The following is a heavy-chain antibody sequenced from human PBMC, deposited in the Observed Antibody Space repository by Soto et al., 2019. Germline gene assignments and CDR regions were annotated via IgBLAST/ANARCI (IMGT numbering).Heavy chain of an antibody. CDR1: GYSFTRYG. D-gene: IGHD2-2*01. V-gene: IGHV1-18*01. CDR2: ISPFNGNT. Sequence: QVQLVQSGAEVKKLGAAVKVSCQTSGYSFTRYGVSWVRQAPGQGLEWMGWISPFNGNTNYAHHFRGKITMTTDTSTHTASLAVRSLTYDDTAVYFCVRDKSSFPDVWGQGTLVTVSS. CDR3: VRDKSSFPDV. J-gene: IGHJ4*02.